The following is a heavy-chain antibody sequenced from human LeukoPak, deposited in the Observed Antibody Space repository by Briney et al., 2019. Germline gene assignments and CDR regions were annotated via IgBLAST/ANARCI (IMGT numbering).Heavy chain of an antibody. CDR3: ARGGGDYGDYEFWFDP. CDR1: GYTFTSYA. CDR2: INAGNGNT. D-gene: IGHD4-17*01. Sequence: ASVTVSCTASGYTFTSYAMNWVRQAPGQRLEWMGWINAGNGNTKYSQKFQGRVTITRDTSASTAYMELSSLRSEDTAVYYCARGGGDYGDYEFWFDPWGQGTLVTVSS. J-gene: IGHJ5*02. V-gene: IGHV1-3*01.